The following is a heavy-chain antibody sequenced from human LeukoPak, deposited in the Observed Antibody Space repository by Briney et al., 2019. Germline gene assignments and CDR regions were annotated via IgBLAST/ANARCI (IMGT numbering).Heavy chain of an antibody. CDR3: ARVHCSGGSCYSLDY. J-gene: IGHJ4*02. V-gene: IGHV5-10-1*01. CDR2: IEPSDSYT. CDR1: GXSFTSYW. Sequence: HGASLKISCKGSGXSFTSYWISWVRQMPGKGLEWMGRIEPSDSYTNYSPSFQGHVTISADKSISTAYLQWSSLKASDTAMYYCARVHCSGGSCYSLDYWGQGTLVTVSS. D-gene: IGHD2-15*01.